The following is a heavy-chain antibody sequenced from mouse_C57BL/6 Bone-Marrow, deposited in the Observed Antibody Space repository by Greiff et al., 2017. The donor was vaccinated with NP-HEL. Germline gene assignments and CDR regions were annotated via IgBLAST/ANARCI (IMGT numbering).Heavy chain of an antibody. V-gene: IGHV5-4*01. CDR1: GFTFSSYA. CDR2: ISDGGSYT. D-gene: IGHD2-4*01. CDR3: ARFPMITTGYYYAMDY. J-gene: IGHJ4*01. Sequence: DVHLVESGGGLVKPGGSLKLSCAASGFTFSSYAMSWVRQTPEKRLEWVATISDGGSYTYYPDNVKGRFTISSDNAKNNLYLQMSHLKSEDTAMYYCARFPMITTGYYYAMDYWGQGTSVTVSS.